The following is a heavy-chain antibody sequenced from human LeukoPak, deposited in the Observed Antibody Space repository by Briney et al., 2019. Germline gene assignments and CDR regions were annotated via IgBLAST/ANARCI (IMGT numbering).Heavy chain of an antibody. Sequence: SETLSLTCTVSGGSISIYYWSWIRQPPGKGLEWIGYIYYSGSTNYNPSLKSRVTISVDTSKNQFSLKLSSVTAADTAVYYCASSFGVVTSDAFDIWGQGTMVTVSS. CDR3: ASSFGVVTSDAFDI. CDR2: IYYSGST. D-gene: IGHD3-3*01. J-gene: IGHJ3*02. V-gene: IGHV4-59*08. CDR1: GGSISIYY.